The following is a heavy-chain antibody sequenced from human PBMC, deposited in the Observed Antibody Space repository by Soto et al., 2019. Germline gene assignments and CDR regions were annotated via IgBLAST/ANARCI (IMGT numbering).Heavy chain of an antibody. CDR1: GFTFSIYS. J-gene: IGHJ4*02. CDR2: ISSSSSYI. Sequence: SGGSLRLSCAASGFTFSIYSMNWVRQGPGKGLEWVSSISSSSSYIYYADSVKGRFTISRDNAKNSLYLQMNSLRAEDTAVYYCARAEDIVVVPAAFDYWGQGTLVTVSS. V-gene: IGHV3-21*01. CDR3: ARAEDIVVVPAAFDY. D-gene: IGHD2-2*01.